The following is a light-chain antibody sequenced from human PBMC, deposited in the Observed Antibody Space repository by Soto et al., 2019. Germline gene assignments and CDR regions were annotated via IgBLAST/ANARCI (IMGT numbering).Light chain of an antibody. CDR2: EVS. CDR3: SSYTSSSTWV. J-gene: IGLJ3*02. V-gene: IGLV2-14*01. CDR1: SSDVGGYNY. Sequence: QSLLTQPASVSGSPGQSITISCTGTSSDVGGYNYVSWYQQHPGKAPKFMIYEVSNRPSGVSNRFSGSKSGNTASLTISGLQAEDEAHYYCSSYTSSSTWVFGGGTKLT.